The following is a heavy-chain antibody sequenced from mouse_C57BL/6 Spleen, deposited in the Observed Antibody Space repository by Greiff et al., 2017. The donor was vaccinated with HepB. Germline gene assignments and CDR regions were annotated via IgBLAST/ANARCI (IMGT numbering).Heavy chain of an antibody. Sequence: QVQLQQPGTELVKPGASVKLSCKASGYTFTSYWMHWVKQRPGQGLEWIGNINPSNGGTNYNEKFKSKATLTVDKSSSTAYMQLCSLTSEDSAVYYCARYLVAHYGSSYGYFDVWGTGTTVTVSS. D-gene: IGHD1-1*01. CDR2: INPSNGGT. CDR3: ARYLVAHYGSSYGYFDV. V-gene: IGHV1-53*01. J-gene: IGHJ1*03. CDR1: GYTFTSYW.